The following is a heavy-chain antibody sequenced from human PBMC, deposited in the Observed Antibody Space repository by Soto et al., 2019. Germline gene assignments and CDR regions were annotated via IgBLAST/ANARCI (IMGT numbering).Heavy chain of an antibody. V-gene: IGHV3-74*01. D-gene: IGHD2-2*01. Sequence: GGSLRLSCAASGFTFSSYWMHWVRQAPGKGLVWVSRINSDGSSTSYADSVKGRFTISRDNAKNTLYLQMNSLRAEDTAVYYCASPIVVVPAATNDAFDIWGQGTMVTVSS. CDR1: GFTFSSYW. CDR3: ASPIVVVPAATNDAFDI. J-gene: IGHJ3*02. CDR2: INSDGSST.